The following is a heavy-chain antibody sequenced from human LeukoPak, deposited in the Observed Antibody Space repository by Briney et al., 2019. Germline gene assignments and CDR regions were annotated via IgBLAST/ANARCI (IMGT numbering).Heavy chain of an antibody. V-gene: IGHV3-23*01. D-gene: IGHD3-10*01. CDR2: ISGSAAAT. CDR3: AKRGPGSPQSGKYFFDY. Sequence: GGSLRLSCTASGFIFSTYSMIWVRQAPGKGLEWVSAISGSAAATFYADSVKGRFTISRDNSRSTLYLQMNSLRAEDTAVYYCAKRGPGSPQSGKYFFDYWGQETLVTVSS. CDR1: GFIFSTYS. J-gene: IGHJ4*02.